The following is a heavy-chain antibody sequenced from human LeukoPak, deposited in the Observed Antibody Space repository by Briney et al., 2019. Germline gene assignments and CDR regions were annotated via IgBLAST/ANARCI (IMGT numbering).Heavy chain of an antibody. V-gene: IGHV6-1*01. J-gene: IGHJ3*01. D-gene: IGHD5-24*01. Sequence: SQTLSLTCAISGDSVSGNSTAYNWIRQSPSRGLEWLGRIYYRSKWYNDYAVSVKSRITINPDTSKNQLSLQLNSVTPDDTAVYYCARGGQGDGYSADEAFDFWGQGTMVTVSS. CDR3: ARGGQGDGYSADEAFDF. CDR2: IYYRSKWYN. CDR1: GDSVSGNSTA.